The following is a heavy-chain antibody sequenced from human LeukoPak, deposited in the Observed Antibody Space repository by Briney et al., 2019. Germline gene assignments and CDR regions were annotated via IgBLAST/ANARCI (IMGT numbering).Heavy chain of an antibody. CDR1: GFTFSNYA. V-gene: IGHV3-23*01. CDR3: AKEATGHSFSDY. Sequence: GGSLRLSCAASGFTFSNYAMSWVRQAPGKGPEWVSGISGSGDTSYFADSVQGRFTISRDNSKNTLYLQMNSLGAEDTAVYYCAKEATGHSFSDYWGQGTLVTVSS. CDR2: ISGSGDTS. J-gene: IGHJ4*02. D-gene: IGHD5-12*01.